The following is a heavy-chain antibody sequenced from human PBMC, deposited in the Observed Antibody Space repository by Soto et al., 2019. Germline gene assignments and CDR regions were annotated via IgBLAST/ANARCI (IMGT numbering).Heavy chain of an antibody. D-gene: IGHD2-2*02. CDR2: IIPIFGTA. Sequence: SVKVSCKASGGTFSSYAISWVRQAPGQGLEWMGGIIPIFGTANYAQKFQGRVTITADESTSTAYMELSSLRSEDTAVYYCARDGLRSVVVPAAIIWFDPWGQGTLVTVSS. J-gene: IGHJ5*02. CDR3: ARDGLRSVVVPAAIIWFDP. CDR1: GGTFSSYA. V-gene: IGHV1-69*13.